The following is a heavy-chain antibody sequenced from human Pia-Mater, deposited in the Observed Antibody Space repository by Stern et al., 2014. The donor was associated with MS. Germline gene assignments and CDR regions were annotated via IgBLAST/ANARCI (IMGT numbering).Heavy chain of an antibody. CDR2: VIPIFGTA. CDR1: GGTFSVYA. D-gene: IGHD3-9*01. Sequence: VQLVESGAEVKKPGSSVKVSCKASGGTFSVYAINWLRQAPGKGLEWMGGVIPIFGTANYAQKFQGRVTITADESTRTSSMQLSSLRYDDTAVYYCARDGRHTDNYGLDVWGQGTTVTVSS. J-gene: IGHJ6*02. V-gene: IGHV1-69*01. CDR3: ARDGRHTDNYGLDV.